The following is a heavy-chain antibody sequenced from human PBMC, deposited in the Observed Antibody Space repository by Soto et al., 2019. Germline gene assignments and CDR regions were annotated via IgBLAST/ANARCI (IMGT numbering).Heavy chain of an antibody. D-gene: IGHD3-22*01. CDR3: ARVGPWVPYYYDSSPYTFENWFDP. J-gene: IGHJ5*02. CDR1: GYSISSGYY. CDR2: IYHCGST. V-gene: IGHV4-38-2*01. Sequence: SETLSLTCAVSGYSISSGYYWRWLRQPPGKGLEWIGSIYHCGSTYYNPSLNSRVTLSIDMTNNHVSLILNSVTAADTAVYYCARVGPWVPYYYDSSPYTFENWFDPWGQGTLVAVSS.